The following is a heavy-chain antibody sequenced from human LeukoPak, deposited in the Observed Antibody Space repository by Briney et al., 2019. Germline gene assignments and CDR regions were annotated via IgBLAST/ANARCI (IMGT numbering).Heavy chain of an antibody. D-gene: IGHD6-13*01. Sequence: PSETLSLTCAVYGGSFSGYYWCWIRQPPRGGVEGSGEINHSGSTNYNTSFRSRGAISVDTSKNHYSLQLSPVAAAAAAADYWAGAPYSSSFFDYWGQGTLVTVSS. V-gene: IGHV4-34*01. CDR1: GGSFSGYY. J-gene: IGHJ4*02. CDR2: INHSGST. CDR3: AGAPYSSSFFDY.